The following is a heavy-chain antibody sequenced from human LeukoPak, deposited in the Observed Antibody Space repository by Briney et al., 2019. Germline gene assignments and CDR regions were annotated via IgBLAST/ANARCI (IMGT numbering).Heavy chain of an antibody. D-gene: IGHD4-17*01. CDR1: GFTFSSYA. J-gene: IGHJ4*02. V-gene: IGHV3-15*01. CDR2: VKSKTNGGTI. CDR3: TKFDYAAFEY. Sequence: PGGSLRLSCAASGFTFSSYAMNWVRQAPGKGLEWVGGVKSKTNGGTIDYAAPVKGRFTISRDDSKNTLYLQMNSLKTEDTAVYYCTKFDYAAFEYWGQGALVTVSS.